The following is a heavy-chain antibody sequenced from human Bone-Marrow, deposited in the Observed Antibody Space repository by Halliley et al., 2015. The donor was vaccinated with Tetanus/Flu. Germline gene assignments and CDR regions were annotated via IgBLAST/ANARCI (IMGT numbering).Heavy chain of an antibody. J-gene: IGHJ4*02. CDR2: IRPSDGYT. CDR3: AKHPGAPPEFGA. Sequence: SLRLSCAASGFTFSGYNMNWVRQAPGKGLEWVSSIRPSDGYTYYADSVKGRFTISRDNSKNTLYLQMSSLRAEDTALYYCAKHPGAPPEFGARGLGSLVAASP. V-gene: IGHV3-23*01. D-gene: IGHD3-16*01. CDR1: GFTFSGYN.